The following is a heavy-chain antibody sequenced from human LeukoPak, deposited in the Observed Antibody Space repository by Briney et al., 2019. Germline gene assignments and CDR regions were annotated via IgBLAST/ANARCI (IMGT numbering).Heavy chain of an antibody. CDR2: IYYTGST. CDR1: GGSISSSY. CDR3: ARDPIAYCGADCYSD. V-gene: IGHV4-59*06. Sequence: SETLSLTCTVSGGSISSSYWSWIRQHPGKGLEWIGYIYYTGSTYYNPSLKNRLTISIDTSKSQFSLKLTSVTAADTAVYYCARDPIAYCGADCYSDWGQGTLVTVSS. D-gene: IGHD2-21*02. J-gene: IGHJ4*02.